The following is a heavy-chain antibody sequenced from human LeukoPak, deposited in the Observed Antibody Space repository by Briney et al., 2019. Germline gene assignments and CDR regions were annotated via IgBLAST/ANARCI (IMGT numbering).Heavy chain of an antibody. J-gene: IGHJ3*02. CDR3: ASRVAFDI. D-gene: IGHD3-3*01. CDR2: IDGGSSRI. V-gene: IGHV3-11*01. CDR1: GFTFSDYY. Sequence: GGSLRLSCAASGFTFSDYYMSWIRQAPGKGREWVSYIDGGSSRINYADSVKGRFTISRDNAKNSLCLQMNSLTVEDTAVYCCASRVAFDIWGLGTMVTVSS.